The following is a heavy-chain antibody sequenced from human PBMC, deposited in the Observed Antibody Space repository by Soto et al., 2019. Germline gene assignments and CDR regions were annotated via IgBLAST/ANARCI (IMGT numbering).Heavy chain of an antibody. D-gene: IGHD5-12*01. CDR1: GFRFSDYG. CDR2: ISNDGSKK. CDR3: AKTRRGYDLFFYGLDV. V-gene: IGHV3-30*18. Sequence: QVHLVESGGGVVQPGRSLRLACAVSGFRFSDYGMHWVRQAPGKGLEWVAVISNDGSKKYYGDSVQGRFTISRDDSKSTVYVQMDSLKPEDTAVYYCAKTRRGYDLFFYGLDVWGQGTTFIVSS. J-gene: IGHJ6*02.